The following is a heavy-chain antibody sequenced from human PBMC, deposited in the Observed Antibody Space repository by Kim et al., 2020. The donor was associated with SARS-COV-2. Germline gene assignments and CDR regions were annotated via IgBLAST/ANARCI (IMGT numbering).Heavy chain of an antibody. CDR1: GGSISSSSYY. Sequence: SETLSLTCTVSGGSISSSSYYWGWIRQPPGKGLEWIGSIYYSGSTYYNPSLKSRVTISVDTSKNQFSLKLSSVTAADTAVYYCARPAPLVCETYCGGDGPFYYWGQGTLVTVSS. V-gene: IGHV4-39*01. CDR3: ARPAPLVCETYCGGDGPFYY. J-gene: IGHJ4*02. D-gene: IGHD2-21*02. CDR2: IYYSGST.